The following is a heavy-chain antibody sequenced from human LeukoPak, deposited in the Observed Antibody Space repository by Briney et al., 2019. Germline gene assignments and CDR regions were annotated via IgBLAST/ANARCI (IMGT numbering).Heavy chain of an antibody. Sequence: SETLSLTCTVSGDSISSGDYYWSWIRQPPGKGLEWIGYIHYSGSTHYNPSLKSRVTISVDTSKNQVSLKLRSVTAADTAVYYCARTTEGYAGGPGYSYYYYMDVWGKGTTVTISS. CDR1: GDSISSGDYY. CDR2: IHYSGST. CDR3: ARTTEGYAGGPGYSYYYYMDV. V-gene: IGHV4-61*08. J-gene: IGHJ6*03. D-gene: IGHD5-12*01.